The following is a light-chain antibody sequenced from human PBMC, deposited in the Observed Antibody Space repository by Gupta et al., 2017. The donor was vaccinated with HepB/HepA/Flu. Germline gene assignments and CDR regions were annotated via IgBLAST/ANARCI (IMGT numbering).Light chain of an antibody. CDR3: QAGDSSMVV. Sequence: SYELTQPPSVSVSPVQTTSITFSGDTLGDKYACWYQQKPGQSPVLVIYQDSKRPAGEPERFSGGTSENTANLTMRGTEAVDEDDYDCQAGDSSMVVFGGGTKLTVL. V-gene: IGLV3-1*01. CDR1: TLGDKY. CDR2: QDS. J-gene: IGLJ2*01.